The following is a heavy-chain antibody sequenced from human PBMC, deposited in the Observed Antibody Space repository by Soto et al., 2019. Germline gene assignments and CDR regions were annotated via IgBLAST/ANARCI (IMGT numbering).Heavy chain of an antibody. CDR1: GGTFSSYA. V-gene: IGHV1-69*13. Sequence: SVKVSCKASGGTFSSYAISWVRQAPGQGLEWMGGIIPIFGTANYAQKFQGRVTITADESTSTAYMELISLRSEDTAVYYCARAIKMGIAAAGKDLWGRGTLVTVSS. D-gene: IGHD6-13*01. CDR3: ARAIKMGIAAAGKDL. J-gene: IGHJ4*02. CDR2: IIPIFGTA.